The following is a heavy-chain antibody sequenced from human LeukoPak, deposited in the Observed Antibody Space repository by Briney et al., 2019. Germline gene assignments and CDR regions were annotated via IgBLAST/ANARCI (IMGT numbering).Heavy chain of an antibody. J-gene: IGHJ6*03. CDR3: TTDPAGMVTPYYHYMDV. V-gene: IGHV3-15*01. CDR2: IKSKTDGGTT. D-gene: IGHD5-18*01. CDR1: GFTFSNAW. Sequence: GGSLRLSCAASGFTFSNAWMSWVRQAPGKGLEWVGRIKSKTDGGTTDYAAPVKGRFTISRDDSKNTLYLQMNSLKTEDTAVYYCTTDPAGMVTPYYHYMDVWGKGTTVTISS.